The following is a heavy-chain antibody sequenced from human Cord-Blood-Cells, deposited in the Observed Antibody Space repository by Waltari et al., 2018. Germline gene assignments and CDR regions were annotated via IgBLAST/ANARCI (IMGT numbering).Heavy chain of an antibody. J-gene: IGHJ5*02. CDR2: IYYSGST. CDR1: GGSISSGGYY. D-gene: IGHD5-18*01. CDR3: AKGGGYSSPNWFDP. V-gene: IGHV4-31*03. Sequence: QVQLQESGPGLVKPSQTLSLTCTVSGGSISSGGYYWSWLRQHPGKGLEWIGYIYYSGSTYYNPSIKSRVTISVDTSKNQFSLKLSSVTAADTAVYYCAKGGGYSSPNWFDPWGQGTLVTVSS.